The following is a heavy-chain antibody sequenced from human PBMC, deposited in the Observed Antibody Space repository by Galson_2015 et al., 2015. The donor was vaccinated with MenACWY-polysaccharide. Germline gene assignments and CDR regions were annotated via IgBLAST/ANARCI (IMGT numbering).Heavy chain of an antibody. D-gene: IGHD3-22*01. Sequence: SLRLSCAASGFTFSDYYMSWIRQAPGKGLECVAYISNSGSVIYYADSVKGRFAISRDSAKSSLYLQMNSLRAEDTAVYYCARLPLSYDSGGYFDYFFDYWGLGTLVAVAS. CDR2: ISNSGSVI. V-gene: IGHV3-11*01. CDR1: GFTFSDYY. J-gene: IGHJ4*02. CDR3: ARLPLSYDSGGYFDYFFDY.